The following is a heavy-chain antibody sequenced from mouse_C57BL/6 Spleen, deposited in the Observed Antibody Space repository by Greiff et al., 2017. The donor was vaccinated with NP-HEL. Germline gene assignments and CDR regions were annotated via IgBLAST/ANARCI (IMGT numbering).Heavy chain of an antibody. CDR2: IDPSDSYT. J-gene: IGHJ4*01. CDR3: ARSDYGRAMDY. CDR1: GYTFTSYW. Sequence: QVQLQQPGAELVMPGASVKLSCKASGYTFTSYWMHWVKQRPGQGLEWIGEIDPSDSYTNYNQKFKGKSTLTVDKSSSTAYMQLSSLTSEDSAVYYCARSDYGRAMDYSGPGTSVTVSS. V-gene: IGHV1-69*01. D-gene: IGHD1-1*01.